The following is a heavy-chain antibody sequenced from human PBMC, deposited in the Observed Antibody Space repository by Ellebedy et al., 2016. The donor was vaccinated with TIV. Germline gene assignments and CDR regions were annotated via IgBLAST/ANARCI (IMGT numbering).Heavy chain of an antibody. V-gene: IGHV4-59*01. CDR2: ISYTGTT. CDR1: GGSINSNY. D-gene: IGHD7-27*01. J-gene: IGHJ5*02. CDR3: ARQLGMKRAIWDL. Sequence: SETLSLTCTVSGGSINSNYRSWIRQTPGKGLEWLGHISYTGTTNYNPSLKSRVPIPGDTSKNQFSLRLSSVTAADTAVYYCARQLGMKRAIWDLWGQGTLVTVSS.